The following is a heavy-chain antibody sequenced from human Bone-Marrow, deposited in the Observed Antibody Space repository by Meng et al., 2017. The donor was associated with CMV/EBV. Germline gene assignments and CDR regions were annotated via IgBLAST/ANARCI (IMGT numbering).Heavy chain of an antibody. D-gene: IGHD3-16*01. CDR3: ARDTLAFDI. Sequence: GGSLRLSCEGSGFTFSRFAMHWVRQAPGKGLEWVALTSYEGSNKYYADSVRGRFTISRDNSKNTLYLQMNSLRAEDTAVYYCARDTLAFDIWGQGTMVTVSS. CDR2: TSYEGSNK. V-gene: IGHV3-30-3*01. J-gene: IGHJ3*02. CDR1: GFTFSRFA.